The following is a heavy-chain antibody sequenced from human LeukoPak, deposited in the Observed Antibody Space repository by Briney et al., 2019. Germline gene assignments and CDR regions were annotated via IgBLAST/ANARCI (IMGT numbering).Heavy chain of an antibody. CDR3: AREVGYSSSYYGRFDP. Sequence: GASVKVSCTASGYTFTSYYMHWGRQAPGQGLEWVGWINPHSGGTNYAQKFQGRVTMTRDTTISTAYMELASLRSDDTAVFYCAREVGYSSSYYGRFDPWGQGTLVIVSS. V-gene: IGHV1-2*02. CDR1: GYTFTSYY. CDR2: INPHSGGT. J-gene: IGHJ5*02. D-gene: IGHD1-26*01.